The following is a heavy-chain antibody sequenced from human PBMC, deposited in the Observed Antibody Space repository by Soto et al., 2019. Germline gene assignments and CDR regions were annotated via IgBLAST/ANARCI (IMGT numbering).Heavy chain of an antibody. Sequence: PSETLSLTCAVYGGSFSGYYWSWIRQPPGKGLEWIGEINHSGSTNYNPSLKSRVTISVDTSKNQFSLKLSSVTAADTAVYYCARTSSLRYCTNGVCYLDYWGQGTLVTVSS. V-gene: IGHV4-34*01. J-gene: IGHJ4*02. CDR3: ARTSSLRYCTNGVCYLDY. CDR2: INHSGST. D-gene: IGHD2-8*01. CDR1: GGSFSGYY.